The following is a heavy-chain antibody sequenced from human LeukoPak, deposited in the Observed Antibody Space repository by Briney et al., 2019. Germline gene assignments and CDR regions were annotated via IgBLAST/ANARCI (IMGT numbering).Heavy chain of an antibody. Sequence: GGSLRLSCAASGFTFSSYGMHWVRQAPGKGLEWVAFIRYDGSNKYYADSVKGRFTISRDNSKNTLYLQMNSLRAEDTAVYYCAKDPTIFGVVPGYYFDYWGQGTLVTVSS. CDR2: IRYDGSNK. CDR1: GFTFSSYG. V-gene: IGHV3-30*02. D-gene: IGHD3-3*01. J-gene: IGHJ4*02. CDR3: AKDPTIFGVVPGYYFDY.